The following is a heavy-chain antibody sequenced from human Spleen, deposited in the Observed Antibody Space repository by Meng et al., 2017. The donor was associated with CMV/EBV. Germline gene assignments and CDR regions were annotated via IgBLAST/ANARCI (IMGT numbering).Heavy chain of an antibody. CDR2: ISAYNGNT. CDR1: GGTFSSYA. CDR3: ARSRGMISIVVVKPYYFDY. V-gene: IGHV1-18*01. D-gene: IGHD2-21*01. J-gene: IGHJ4*02. Sequence: ASVKVSCKASGGTFSSYAISWVRQAPGQGLEWMGWISAYNGNTNYAQKLQGRVTMTTDTSTSTAYMELRSLRSDDTAVYYCARSRGMISIVVVKPYYFDYWGQGTLVTVSS.